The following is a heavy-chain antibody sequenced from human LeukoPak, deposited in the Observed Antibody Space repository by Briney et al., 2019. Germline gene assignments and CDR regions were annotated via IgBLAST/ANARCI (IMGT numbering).Heavy chain of an antibody. CDR1: GSTFSTYA. Sequence: GGSLRLSCAASGSTFSTYAMSWVRQAPGKGLEWVSLIGGSDGRTRYADSVKGRFTISRGNSKNTLYLEMNSLRAEDTAVYYCAKDSSSYDWGYMDVWGKGTTVTISS. J-gene: IGHJ6*03. D-gene: IGHD3-22*01. V-gene: IGHV3-23*01. CDR2: IGGSDGRT. CDR3: AKDSSSYDWGYMDV.